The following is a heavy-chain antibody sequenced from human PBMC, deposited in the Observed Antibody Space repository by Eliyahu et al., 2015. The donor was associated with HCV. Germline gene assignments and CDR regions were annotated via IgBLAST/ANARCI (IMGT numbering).Heavy chain of an antibody. J-gene: IGHJ4*02. CDR1: GFTFSSYW. Sequence: EVQLIESGGGLVQPGGSLRLSCAGSGFTFSSYWMNWVRQAPGKGLGWVANINQDGSEKNYVDSVKGRFTISRDNAKNSLYLQMNSLRAEDTALYYCARDRAMDDYWGQGTLVIVSS. D-gene: IGHD5-18*01. CDR2: INQDGSEK. CDR3: ARDRAMDDY. V-gene: IGHV3-7*03.